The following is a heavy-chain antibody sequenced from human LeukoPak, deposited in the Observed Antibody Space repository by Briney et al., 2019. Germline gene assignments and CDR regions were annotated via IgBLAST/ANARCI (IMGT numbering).Heavy chain of an antibody. CDR3: YRDGATTLTTFPFDC. Sequence: ASPKDSSKASRYTSSSYYMYCVRQAPGQGLEWMGLIYPSGGSTSSAQKFQGRVTITRDTYTSTVYMELSSPRSEDAAVYYCYRDGATTLTTFPFDCWGQGTLVTVSS. J-gene: IGHJ4*02. CDR1: RYTSSSYY. CDR2: IYPSGGST. V-gene: IGHV1-46*03. D-gene: IGHD1-26*01.